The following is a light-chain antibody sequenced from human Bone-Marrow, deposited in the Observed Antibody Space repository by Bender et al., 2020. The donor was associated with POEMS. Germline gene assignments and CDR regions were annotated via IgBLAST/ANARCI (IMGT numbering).Light chain of an antibody. J-gene: IGLJ3*02. V-gene: IGLV2-23*01. CDR1: SSDVWSYNL. Sequence: QSALTQPASVSGSPGQSITISCTGTSSDVWSYNLVSWYQHHPGKAPILLIYKDTERPSAVSSRFSGSKSGNTASLTISGLQAEDEADYYCCSYAGPSTWVFGGGTRLTVL. CDR3: CSYAGPSTWV. CDR2: KDT.